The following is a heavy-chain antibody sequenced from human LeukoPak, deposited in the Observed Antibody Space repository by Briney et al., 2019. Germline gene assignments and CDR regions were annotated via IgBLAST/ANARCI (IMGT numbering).Heavy chain of an antibody. CDR2: IYYTGST. D-gene: IGHD3-10*01. CDR3: ARQGPDYYGSGSYFDY. Sequence: SETLSLTCTVSGGSISSDNYYWGWIRQPPGKGLEWVGNIYYTGSTDYNPSLKSRVTVSVDTSKNHFSLELRSVTAADTAIYYCARQGPDYYGSGSYFDYWGQRTLATVSS. J-gene: IGHJ4*02. CDR1: GGSISSDNYY. V-gene: IGHV4-39*01.